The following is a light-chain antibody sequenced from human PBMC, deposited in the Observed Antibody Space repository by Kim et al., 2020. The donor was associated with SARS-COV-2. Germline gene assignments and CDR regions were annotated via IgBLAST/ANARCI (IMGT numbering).Light chain of an antibody. Sequence: SPGERATPSCRASQTVTSNYLAWYRQKPGQAPRLLIYGASSRATGIPDRFSGSGSGTDFTLTISRLEPEDFAVYYCQQYGSSPATFGQGTKVDIK. CDR3: QQYGSSPAT. CDR1: QTVTSNY. V-gene: IGKV3-20*01. CDR2: GAS. J-gene: IGKJ1*01.